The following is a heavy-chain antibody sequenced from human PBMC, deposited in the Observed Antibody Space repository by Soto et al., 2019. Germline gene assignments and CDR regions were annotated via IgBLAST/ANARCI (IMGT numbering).Heavy chain of an antibody. Sequence: QLQLQESGPGLVKPSETLSLTCTVSGGSISSSSYYWGWIRQPPGKGLEWIGSIYYSGSTYYNPSLKIRVTISVDTSKNQFSLKLSSVTAADTAVYYCARHERGYCSSTSCPKDWYFDLWGRGTLVTVSS. CDR3: ARHERGYCSSTSCPKDWYFDL. CDR2: IYYSGST. V-gene: IGHV4-39*01. CDR1: GGSISSSSYY. D-gene: IGHD2-2*01. J-gene: IGHJ2*01.